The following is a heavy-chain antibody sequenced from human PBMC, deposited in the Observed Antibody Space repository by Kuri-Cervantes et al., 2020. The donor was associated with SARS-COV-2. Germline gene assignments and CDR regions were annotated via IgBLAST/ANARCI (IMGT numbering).Heavy chain of an antibody. CDR1: GFTFTSYA. CDR2: ISYDGSTK. D-gene: IGHD2-15*01. V-gene: IGHV3-30*18. CDR3: AKDQHGIIVVVAAIDY. Sequence: GGSLRLSCAVSGFTFTSYAMHWVRQAPGKGLEWVAVISYDGSTKYYGDSVKGRFTISRDNSKNTLYLQMNSLRAEDTAVYYCAKDQHGIIVVVAAIDYWGQGTLVTVSS. J-gene: IGHJ4*02.